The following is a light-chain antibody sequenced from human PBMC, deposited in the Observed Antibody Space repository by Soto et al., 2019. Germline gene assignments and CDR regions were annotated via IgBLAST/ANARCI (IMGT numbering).Light chain of an antibody. CDR1: QSVGSY. V-gene: IGKV3-11*01. Sequence: IVLTHSPATLSFSPGEIAALSFRASQSVGSYLAWYQQRPDQAPRLVIYDTSTRATGIADRFSGSGSGTDFTLTISSLEPEDFAVYYCQQGGNRPPRTFGQGTKVDIK. CDR2: DTS. J-gene: IGKJ1*01. CDR3: QQGGNRPPRT.